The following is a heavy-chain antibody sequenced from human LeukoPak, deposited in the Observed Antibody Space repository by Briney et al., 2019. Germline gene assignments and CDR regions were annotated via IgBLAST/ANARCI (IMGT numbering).Heavy chain of an antibody. CDR2: ISSSSSYI. CDR1: GFTFSSYS. Sequence: GGSLRLSCAASGFTFSSYSMNWVRQAPGKGLEWVSSISSSSSYIYYADSVKGRFTISRDNAKNSLYLQMNSLRAEDTAVYYCARGSMGYYFDYWGQGTLVTVSS. CDR3: ARGSMGYYFDY. D-gene: IGHD3-16*01. J-gene: IGHJ4*02. V-gene: IGHV3-21*01.